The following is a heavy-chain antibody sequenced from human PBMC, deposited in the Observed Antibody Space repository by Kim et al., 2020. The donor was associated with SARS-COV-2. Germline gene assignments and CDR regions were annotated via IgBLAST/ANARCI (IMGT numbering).Heavy chain of an antibody. CDR1: GGSISSYY. CDR3: ARVSGLMITFGGVIALDALFI. V-gene: IGHV4-59*13. CDR2: IYYSGST. D-gene: IGHD3-16*02. Sequence: SETLSLTCTVSGGSISSYYWSWIRQPPGKGLEWIGYIYYSGSTKYNPSLKSRVTISVDTSKNHFSLKLSSVTAADTAMYYCARVSGLMITFGGVIALDALFIWGQGKLFTVSS. J-gene: IGHJ3*02.